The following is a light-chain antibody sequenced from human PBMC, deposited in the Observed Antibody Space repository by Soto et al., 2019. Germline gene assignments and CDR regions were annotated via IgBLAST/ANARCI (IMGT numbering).Light chain of an antibody. CDR3: QQYDSPIWT. Sequence: ENVLTQSPGTLSLSPGERATLSCRASQSVGSSYLAWYQQKPGQAPRLLIYSTSSRATGIPDRFSGSGSGTDFTLTISRLEPEDFAVYYCQQYDSPIWTFGQGTKVDIK. J-gene: IGKJ1*01. V-gene: IGKV3-20*01. CDR2: STS. CDR1: QSVGSSY.